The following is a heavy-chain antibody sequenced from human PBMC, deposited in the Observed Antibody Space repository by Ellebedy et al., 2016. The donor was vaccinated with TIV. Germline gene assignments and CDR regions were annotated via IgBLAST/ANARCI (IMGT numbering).Heavy chain of an antibody. CDR1: GTSVSGGSYY. Sequence: SETLSLTCTVSGTSVSGGSYYWTWIRQPPGKGLEWLGFIYSSGTTNYNRSLKSRVSISVDTSKNQFSLRLSSVTAADTAVYYCARHRVTTHSDDGFDMWGQGTMVTVSS. V-gene: IGHV4-61*01. D-gene: IGHD4-17*01. CDR3: ARHRVTTHSDDGFDM. CDR2: IYSSGTT. J-gene: IGHJ3*02.